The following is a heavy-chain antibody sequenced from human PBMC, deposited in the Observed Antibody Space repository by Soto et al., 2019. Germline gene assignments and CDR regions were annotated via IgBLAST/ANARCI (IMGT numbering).Heavy chain of an antibody. J-gene: IGHJ4*01. D-gene: IGHD4-17*01. V-gene: IGHV4-39*02. CDR1: SVSFGISSYY. CDR3: ARGLSYGYFLSL. CDR2: LYYNGNT. Sequence: QLILQESGPGLVKPSETLSLTCAVPSVSFGISSYYWAWIRQPPGKGLEWIGSLYYNGNTFYNRSLTSRVTISGDTSWNRLSLRMSAVTGTDTAVYFCARGLSYGYFLSLWGQGKLVSVSS.